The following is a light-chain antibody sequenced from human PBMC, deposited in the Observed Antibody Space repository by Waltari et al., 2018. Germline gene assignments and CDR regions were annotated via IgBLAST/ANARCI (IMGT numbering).Light chain of an antibody. CDR1: ELPRKY. J-gene: IGLJ1*01. Sequence: SYELTQPPSVSVSPGQTARITCSGHELPRKYAYWFQQKSGQAPRLVIFEDTKRPAGSPVRFSGSSTGTVATLTITGAQVDDEADYYCYASDSTGLRVFGGGTTVVVL. V-gene: IGLV3-10*01. CDR2: EDT. CDR3: YASDSTGLRV.